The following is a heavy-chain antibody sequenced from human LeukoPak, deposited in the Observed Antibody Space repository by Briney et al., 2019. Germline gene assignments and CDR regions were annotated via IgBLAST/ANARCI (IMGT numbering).Heavy chain of an antibody. V-gene: IGHV4-31*03. D-gene: IGHD3-22*01. CDR2: IYYSGST. J-gene: IGHJ3*02. CDR3: ARRERDYYDSSGYWPGAFDI. CDR1: GGSISSGGYY. Sequence: SETLSLTCTVSGGSISSGGYYWSWIRQHPGKGLEWIGYIYYSGSTYYNPSLKSRVTISVDTSKNQFSLKLSSVTAADTAVYYCARRERDYYDSSGYWPGAFDIWGQGTMVTVSS.